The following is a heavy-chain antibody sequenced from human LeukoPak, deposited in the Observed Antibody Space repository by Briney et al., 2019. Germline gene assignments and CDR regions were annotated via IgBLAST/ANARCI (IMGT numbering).Heavy chain of an antibody. V-gene: IGHV1-2*02. J-gene: IGHJ3*02. D-gene: IGHD6-19*01. Sequence: ASVKVSSKASGYTFTGYHMHWVRQAPGQGLEWMGWINPNSGGTNYAQKFQGRVTMTRDTSISTAYMELSRLRSDDTAVYYCARDIAVAGLHAFDIWGQGTMVTVSS. CDR2: INPNSGGT. CDR1: GYTFTGYH. CDR3: ARDIAVAGLHAFDI.